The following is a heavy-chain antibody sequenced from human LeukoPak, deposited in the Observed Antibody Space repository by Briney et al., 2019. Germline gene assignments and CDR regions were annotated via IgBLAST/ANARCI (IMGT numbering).Heavy chain of an antibody. J-gene: IGHJ4*02. V-gene: IGHV7-4-1*02. CDR1: GYTFTSYA. Sequence: ASVKVSCKTSGYTFTSYAISWVRQAPGQGLEWMGWINTNTGNPTYAQGFTGRYAFSLDTSVSTAYLQISGLQADDTAVYYCGRDPRLGIRGYTYGYIDYWGQGTLVTVSS. D-gene: IGHD5-18*01. CDR3: GRDPRLGIRGYTYGYIDY. CDR2: INTNTGNP.